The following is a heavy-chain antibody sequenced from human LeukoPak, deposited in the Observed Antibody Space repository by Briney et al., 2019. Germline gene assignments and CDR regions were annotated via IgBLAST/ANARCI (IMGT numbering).Heavy chain of an antibody. V-gene: IGHV3-7*01. J-gene: IGHJ4*02. CDR1: GFTFRSYW. D-gene: IGHD1-26*01. CDR2: IKQDGSEK. Sequence: PGGSLRLSCAASGFTFRSYWMSWVRQAPGKGLEWVANIKQDGSEKYYVDSVKGRFTISRDNAKNSLYLRMNSLRAEDTAVYYCARWSLGDYWGQGTLVTVSS. CDR3: ARWSLGDY.